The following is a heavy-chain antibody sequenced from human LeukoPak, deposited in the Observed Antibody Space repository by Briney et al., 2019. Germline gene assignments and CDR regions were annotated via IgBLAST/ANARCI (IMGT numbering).Heavy chain of an antibody. V-gene: IGHV1-18*04. CDR2: ISGHNGHT. Sequence: ASVKVSCKASGYTFTIYGINWVRHAPGQGLEWMGWISGHNGHTNYVQKMQGRVTMTTDTSTNTAYMELRNLTSDDPAVYYCARGPGIAVAGVFDYWGQGSLVTVSS. CDR1: GYTFTIYG. CDR3: ARGPGIAVAGVFDY. J-gene: IGHJ4*02. D-gene: IGHD6-19*01.